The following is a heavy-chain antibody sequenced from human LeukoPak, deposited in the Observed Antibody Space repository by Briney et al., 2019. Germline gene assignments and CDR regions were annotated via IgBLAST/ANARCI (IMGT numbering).Heavy chain of an antibody. CDR2: TYYRSKWYN. Sequence: SQTLSLTCAISGDSVSSNSAAWNWIRQSPSRGLEWLGRTYYRSKWYNDYAVSVKSRITINPDTSKNQFSLQLSSVTAADTAVYYCARGSTGHANSTEAIGGYWFDPWGQGTLVTVSS. V-gene: IGHV6-1*01. CDR3: ARGSTGHANSTEAIGGYWFDP. CDR1: GDSVSSNSAA. D-gene: IGHD3-16*01. J-gene: IGHJ5*02.